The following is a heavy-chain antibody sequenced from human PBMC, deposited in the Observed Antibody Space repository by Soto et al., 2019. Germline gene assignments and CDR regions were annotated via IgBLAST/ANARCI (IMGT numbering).Heavy chain of an antibody. Sequence: GGSLRLSCAASGFTFSGSAMHWVRQASGKGLEWVGRIRSKANSYATAYAASVKGRFTISRDDSKNTAYLQMDSLKTEDTAVYYCTRTTVTGGYYYRMDVWGQGTTVTVSS. CDR2: IRSKANSYAT. CDR1: GFTFSGSA. J-gene: IGHJ6*02. V-gene: IGHV3-73*01. CDR3: TRTTVTGGYYYRMDV. D-gene: IGHD4-4*01.